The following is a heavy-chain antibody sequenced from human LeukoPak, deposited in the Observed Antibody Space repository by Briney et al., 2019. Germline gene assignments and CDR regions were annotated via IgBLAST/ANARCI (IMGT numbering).Heavy chain of an antibody. CDR1: GFTFSSYW. Sequence: SGGSLRLSCVASGFTFSSYWMHWVRQDPRKGLVWVSRINGDGRNINYADSVKGRFTISRDNAKNSLYLQMNSLRAEDTAVYYCAREGCSGSRCYSSTPSWYFYYMDVWGEGTTVTVSS. V-gene: IGHV3-74*01. D-gene: IGHD2-15*01. J-gene: IGHJ6*03. CDR2: INGDGRNI. CDR3: AREGCSGSRCYSSTPSWYFYYMDV.